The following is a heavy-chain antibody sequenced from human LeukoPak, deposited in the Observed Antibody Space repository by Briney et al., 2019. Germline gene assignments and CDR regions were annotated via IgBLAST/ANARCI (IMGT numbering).Heavy chain of an antibody. Sequence: RAGGSLRLSCAASGFTFSSYAMHWVRQAPGKGLEWVAVISYDGSNKYYADSVKGRFTISRDNSKNTLYLQMNSLRAEDTAVYCCARYSGSYRAFDIWGQGTMVTVSS. CDR3: ARYSGSYRAFDI. J-gene: IGHJ3*02. CDR1: GFTFSSYA. CDR2: ISYDGSNK. D-gene: IGHD1-26*01. V-gene: IGHV3-30-3*01.